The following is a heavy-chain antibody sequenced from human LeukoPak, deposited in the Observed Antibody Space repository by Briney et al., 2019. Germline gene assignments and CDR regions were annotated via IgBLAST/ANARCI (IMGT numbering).Heavy chain of an antibody. CDR3: ARVRYYDFWSGYYRKNDAFDI. Sequence: SETLSLTCTVSGGSISSSSYYWGWIRQPPGKGLEWIGYIYYSGSTNYNPSLKSRVTISVDTSKNQFSLKLSSVTAADTAVYYCARVRYYDFWSGYYRKNDAFDIWGQGTMVTVSS. CDR1: GGSISSSSYY. V-gene: IGHV4-61*05. CDR2: IYYSGST. J-gene: IGHJ3*02. D-gene: IGHD3-3*01.